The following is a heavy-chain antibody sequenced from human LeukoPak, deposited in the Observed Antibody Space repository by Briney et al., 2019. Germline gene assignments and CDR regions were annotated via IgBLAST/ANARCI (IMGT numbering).Heavy chain of an antibody. CDR3: ARSFTIFGVVIGPYYYYGMDV. J-gene: IGHJ6*02. CDR2: ISAYNGNT. V-gene: IGHV1-18*01. CDR1: GYTFTSYG. D-gene: IGHD3-3*01. Sequence: ASVKVSCKASGYTFTSYGISWVRQAPGQGLEWMGWISAYNGNTNYAQKLQGRVTMTTDTSTSTAYMELRSLRSDDTAVYYCARSFTIFGVVIGPYYYYGMDVWGQGTPVTVSS.